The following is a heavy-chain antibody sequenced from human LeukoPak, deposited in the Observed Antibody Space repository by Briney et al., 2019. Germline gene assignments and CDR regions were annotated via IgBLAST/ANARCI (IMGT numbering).Heavy chain of an antibody. V-gene: IGHV1-69*04. D-gene: IGHD6-6*01. CDR1: GGTFSSYA. J-gene: IGHJ4*02. CDR2: IIPILGIA. Sequence: SVKVSCKASGGTFSSYAISWVRQAPGQGLEWMGRIIPILGIANYAQKFQGRVTITADKSTSTAYMELSSLRSEDTAVYYCARGLRQLSRKIDYWGQGTLVTVSS. CDR3: ARGLRQLSRKIDY.